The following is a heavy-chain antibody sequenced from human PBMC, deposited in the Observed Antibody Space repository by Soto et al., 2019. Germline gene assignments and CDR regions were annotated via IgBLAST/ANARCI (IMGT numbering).Heavy chain of an antibody. CDR2: IIPIFGTA. J-gene: IGHJ6*02. CDR1: GGTFSSYA. D-gene: IGHD2-2*03. Sequence: SVKFSCKASGGTFSSYAISWVRQAPGQGLEWMGGIIPIFGTANYAQKFQGRVTITADKSTSTAYMELSSLRSEDTAVYYCARDLDIVVVPADRQYYYYGMDVWGQGTTVTVSS. V-gene: IGHV1-69*06. CDR3: ARDLDIVVVPADRQYYYYGMDV.